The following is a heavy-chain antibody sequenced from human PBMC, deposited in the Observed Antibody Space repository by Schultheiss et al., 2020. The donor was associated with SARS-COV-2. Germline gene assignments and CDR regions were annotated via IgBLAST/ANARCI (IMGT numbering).Heavy chain of an antibody. Sequence: GGSLRLSCAASGFTVSSNYMSWVRQAPGKGLEWVSYISSSGSTIYYADSVKGRFTISRDNAKNSLYLQMNSLRAEDTAVYYCARDLDGDYGLYYFDYWGQGTLVTVSS. J-gene: IGHJ4*02. CDR3: ARDLDGDYGLYYFDY. CDR2: ISSSGSTI. CDR1: GFTVSSNY. D-gene: IGHD4-17*01. V-gene: IGHV3-11*04.